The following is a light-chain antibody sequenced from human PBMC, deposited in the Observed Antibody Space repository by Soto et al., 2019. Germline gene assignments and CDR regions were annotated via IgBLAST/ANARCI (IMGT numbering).Light chain of an antibody. CDR1: QSVSSNH. J-gene: IGKJ2*01. CDR3: QQYSTSPYT. CDR2: GAS. V-gene: IGKV3-20*01. Sequence: EIVLTQSPVTLSLSPGERATLSCRASQSVSSNHLAWYQQKPGQAPRLLIYGASSRATGFPDRFSGSGSGTDFTLTISRLEPEDFAVYYCQQYSTSPYTFGQGTKVEIK.